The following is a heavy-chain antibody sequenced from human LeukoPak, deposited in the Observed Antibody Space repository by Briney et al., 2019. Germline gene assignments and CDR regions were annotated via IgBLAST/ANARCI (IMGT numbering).Heavy chain of an antibody. CDR2: IIPMFGTR. J-gene: IGHJ3*02. Sequence: SVKVSCKASGYTFSSYAISWVRQAPGHGLEWMGGIIPMFGTRNYAQKFQGRVAISVDISTTTAYMELSSLRSEDTGVYYCASGANYYDSSGPYAFDIWGQGTMVTVSS. V-gene: IGHV1-69*06. CDR1: GYTFSSYA. CDR3: ASGANYYDSSGPYAFDI. D-gene: IGHD3-22*01.